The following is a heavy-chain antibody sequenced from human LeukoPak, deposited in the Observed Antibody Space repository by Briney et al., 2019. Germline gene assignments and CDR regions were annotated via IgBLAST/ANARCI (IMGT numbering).Heavy chain of an antibody. J-gene: IGHJ4*02. CDR1: GGTFRNYS. V-gene: IGHV1-69*04. CDR2: IIPILGMA. D-gene: IGHD5-24*01. CDR3: AREFIKLGRDGYNYSDY. Sequence: VSFKACGGTFRNYSLSGLGQAAARERAGMGRIIPILGMANYAQTLQGRVTITADKSTSTAYMELSSLRSEDTAVYYCAREFIKLGRDGYNYSDYWGQGTLVTVSS.